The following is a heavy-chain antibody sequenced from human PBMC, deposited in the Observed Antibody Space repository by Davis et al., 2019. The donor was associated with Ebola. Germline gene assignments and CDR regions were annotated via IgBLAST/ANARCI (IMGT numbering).Heavy chain of an antibody. CDR2: INADNGNT. Sequence: ASVKVSCKASGYSFSSYPIHWVRQAPGQRLEWMGWINADNGNTKYSRKFHGRVTLTRDTSARSAYMVLSSPMSEDTAVYYCAKAPYKVYSSSSYYFDYWGQGTLVTVSS. J-gene: IGHJ4*02. CDR1: GYSFSSYP. D-gene: IGHD6-6*01. V-gene: IGHV1-3*01. CDR3: AKAPYKVYSSSSYYFDY.